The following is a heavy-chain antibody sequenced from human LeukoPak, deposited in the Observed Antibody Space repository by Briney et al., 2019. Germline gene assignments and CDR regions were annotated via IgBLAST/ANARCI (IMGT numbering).Heavy chain of an antibody. CDR1: GDSISSGDYY. CDR2: ISSSGST. J-gene: IGHJ4*02. Sequence: PSQTLSLTCTVSGDSISSGDYYWSWIRQPAGKRLEWIGRISSSGSTNYNPSLKSRVTISVDTSKNQFSLKLSSVTAADTAVYYCARHGDSSGYHLDYWGQGTLVTVSS. D-gene: IGHD3-22*01. V-gene: IGHV4-61*02. CDR3: ARHGDSSGYHLDY.